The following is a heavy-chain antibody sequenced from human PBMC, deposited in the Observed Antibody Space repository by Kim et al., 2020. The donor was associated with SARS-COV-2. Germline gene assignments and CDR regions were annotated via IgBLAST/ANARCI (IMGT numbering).Heavy chain of an antibody. V-gene: IGHV1-18*01. CDR1: GYTFTTYG. D-gene: IGHD1-1*01. J-gene: IGHJ1*01. Sequence: ASVKVSCKASGYTFTTYGLSWVRQAPGQGLEWMGWISAYNGNTNYAQKFHGRVTMTRDTSTSTAYMELRSLTSDDTAVYYCVSERGGGHFQHWGQGTLVTVSS. CDR2: ISAYNGNT. CDR3: VSERGGGHFQH.